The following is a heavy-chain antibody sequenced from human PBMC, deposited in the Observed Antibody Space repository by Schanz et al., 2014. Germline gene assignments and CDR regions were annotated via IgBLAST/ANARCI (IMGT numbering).Heavy chain of an antibody. CDR2: IYTSGST. D-gene: IGHD3-3*01. CDR3: VRDRGYDFSFDP. V-gene: IGHV4-4*07. Sequence: QVQLQESGPGLVKSSETLSLTCTVSGGSISSFYWGWIRQPAGKGLEWIGRIYTSGSTNYNPSLKSRVTMSLDPSKNQFSLKLSSVTAADTAVYYCVRDRGYDFSFDPWGQGTLVTVSS. CDR1: GGSISSFY. J-gene: IGHJ5*02.